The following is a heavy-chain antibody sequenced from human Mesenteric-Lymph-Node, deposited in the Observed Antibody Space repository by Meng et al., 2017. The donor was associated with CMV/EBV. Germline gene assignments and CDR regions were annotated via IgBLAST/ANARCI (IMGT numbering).Heavy chain of an antibody. D-gene: IGHD2/OR15-2a*01. CDR1: GASISSNIYY. V-gene: IGHV4-39*07. Sequence: SETLSLTCTVSGASISSNIYYWGWIRQPPGKGLEWIGNIYYSGSTAYSPSLKSRVTISMDTSKNQFSLNLNSVTAADTAVYYCALLADYWGQGTLVTVSS. CDR2: IYYSGST. CDR3: ALLADY. J-gene: IGHJ4*02.